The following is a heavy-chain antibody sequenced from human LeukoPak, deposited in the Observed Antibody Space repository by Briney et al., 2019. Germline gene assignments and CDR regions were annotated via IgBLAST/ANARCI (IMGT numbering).Heavy chain of an antibody. CDR2: ISGSGGST. V-gene: IGHV3-23*01. CDR1: GFTVSNNY. D-gene: IGHD2-2*01. Sequence: PGGSLRLSCAASGFTVSNNYMSWVRQAPGKGLEWVSGISGSGGSTNYADSVKGRFTISRDNSKNTLYLQMNSLRAEDTAVYYCAKDTPYCSSTSCYEERWFDPWGQGTLVTVSS. CDR3: AKDTPYCSSTSCYEERWFDP. J-gene: IGHJ5*02.